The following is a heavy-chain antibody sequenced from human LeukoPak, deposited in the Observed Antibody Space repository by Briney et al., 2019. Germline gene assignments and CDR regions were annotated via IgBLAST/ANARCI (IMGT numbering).Heavy chain of an antibody. V-gene: IGHV3-21*01. CDR3: ARVSAFYYDSSGPFDY. Sequence: GGSLRLSCAASGFTFSSYSMNWVRQAPGKGLEWVSSISSSSSYIYYADSVKGRFTISRDNVKNSLYLQMNSLRAEDTAVYYCARVSAFYYDSSGPFDYWGQGTLVTVSS. CDR2: ISSSSSYI. J-gene: IGHJ4*02. CDR1: GFTFSSYS. D-gene: IGHD3-22*01.